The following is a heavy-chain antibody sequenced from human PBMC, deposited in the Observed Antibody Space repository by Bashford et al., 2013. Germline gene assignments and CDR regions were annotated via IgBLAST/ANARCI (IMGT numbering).Heavy chain of an antibody. Sequence: SETLSLTCTVSGGSISTSSYYWGWIRQPPGKGLDWIGSIYYSGNTYYNPSFKSRVTISIDTSKNQFSLKLGSVTAADTAVFFCARFSQWYSSESQYIYWGQGTLVTVSS. D-gene: IGHD2-15*01. J-gene: IGHJ4*02. V-gene: IGHV4-39*01. CDR2: IYYSGNT. CDR1: GGSISTSSYY. CDR3: ARFSQWYSSESQYIY.